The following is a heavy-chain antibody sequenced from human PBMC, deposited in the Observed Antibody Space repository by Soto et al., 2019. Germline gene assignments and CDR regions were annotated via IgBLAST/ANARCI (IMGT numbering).Heavy chain of an antibody. CDR3: ARDRISGDSRPWYFDN. J-gene: IGHJ4*02. D-gene: IGHD3-22*01. CDR2: IIPIFGTA. Sequence: SVKVSCKASGGTFSSYAISWVRQAPGQGLEWMGEIIPIFGTANYAQKFQGRVTITADESTSTAYMELSSLRAEDTAVYYCARDRISGDSRPWYFDNWSQGTLVTVSS. V-gene: IGHV1-69*13. CDR1: GGTFSSYA.